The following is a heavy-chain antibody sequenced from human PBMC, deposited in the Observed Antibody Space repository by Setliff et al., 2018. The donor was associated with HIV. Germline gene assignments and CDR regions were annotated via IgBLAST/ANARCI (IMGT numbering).Heavy chain of an antibody. V-gene: IGHV4-59*01. Sequence: GSLRLSCAASGFTFSSYSMNWVRQPPGKGLEWIGSIYYSGSTNYNPSLKSRVTISVDTSKNQFSLKLTSVTAADTAVYYCARNIEWEPYAFDIWGQGTMVTVSS. CDR1: GFTFSSYS. CDR2: IYYSGST. CDR3: ARNIEWEPYAFDI. D-gene: IGHD1-26*01. J-gene: IGHJ3*02.